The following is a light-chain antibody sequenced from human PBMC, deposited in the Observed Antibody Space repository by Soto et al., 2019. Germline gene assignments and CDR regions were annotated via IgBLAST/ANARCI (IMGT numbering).Light chain of an antibody. CDR1: QSVSST. J-gene: IGKJ4*01. V-gene: IGKV3-15*01. CDR3: QQYYQWPLT. Sequence: EIVMTQSPATLSVSPGERATLSCRASQSVSSTLAWYQQIPGQAPRLRIYGTSTRATGIPARFSGSGSGTEFTLTISSLQSEDFAFYYCQQYYQWPLTFGGGTKVEVK. CDR2: GTS.